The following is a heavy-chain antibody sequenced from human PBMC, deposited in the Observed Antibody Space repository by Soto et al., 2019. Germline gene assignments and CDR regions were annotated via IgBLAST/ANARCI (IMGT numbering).Heavy chain of an antibody. CDR2: INSDGSST. CDR3: ARTAHPYSTYYFDY. Sequence: EVQLVESGGGLVQPGGSLRLSCAASGFTFSSYWMHWVRQAPGKGLVWVARINSDGSSTSYADSVKGRFTISRDNAKNTLYLQVNSLRDEDTAVYYCARTAHPYSTYYFDYWGQGTLVTVSS. V-gene: IGHV3-74*01. D-gene: IGHD1-26*01. J-gene: IGHJ4*02. CDR1: GFTFSSYW.